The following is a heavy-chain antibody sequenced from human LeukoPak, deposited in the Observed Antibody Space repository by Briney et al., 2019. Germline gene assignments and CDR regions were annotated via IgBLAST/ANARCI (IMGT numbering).Heavy chain of an antibody. D-gene: IGHD6-13*01. CDR2: IIPIFGTA. V-gene: IGHV1-69*05. Sequence: GASVKVSCKASGGTFSSYAISWVRQAPGQGLEWMGGIIPIFGTANYAQKFQGRVTITTDEFTSTAYMELSSLRSEDTAVYYCARGGSSSWWVNDAFDIWGQGTMVTVSS. CDR3: ARGGSSSWWVNDAFDI. CDR1: GGTFSSYA. J-gene: IGHJ3*02.